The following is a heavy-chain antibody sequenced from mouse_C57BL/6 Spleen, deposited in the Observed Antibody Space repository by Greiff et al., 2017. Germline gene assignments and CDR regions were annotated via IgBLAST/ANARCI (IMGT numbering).Heavy chain of an antibody. V-gene: IGHV1-55*01. D-gene: IGHD1-1*01. CDR1: GYTFTSYW. Sequence: VKLQESGAELVKPGASVKMSCKASGYTFTSYWITWVKQRPGQGLEWIGDIYPGSGSTNYNEKFTSKATLTVDTSSSTAYMQLSSLTSEDSAVYYCARGGRFITTSYWYFDVWGTGTTVTVSS. J-gene: IGHJ1*03. CDR3: ARGGRFITTSYWYFDV. CDR2: IYPGSGST.